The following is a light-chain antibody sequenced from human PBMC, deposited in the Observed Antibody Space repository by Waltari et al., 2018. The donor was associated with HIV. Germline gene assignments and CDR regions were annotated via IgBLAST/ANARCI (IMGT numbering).Light chain of an antibody. V-gene: IGLV2-14*01. Sequence: QSALTQPASVSGSPGQSITIPCTGTSSDVGGYNYVSRYQQHPGKAPKLMIYEVSNRPSGVSNRFSGYKSGNTASLTISGLQAEDEADYYCSSYTSSSTPHVVFGGGTKLTVL. J-gene: IGLJ2*01. CDR1: SSDVGGYNY. CDR3: SSYTSSSTPHVV. CDR2: EVS.